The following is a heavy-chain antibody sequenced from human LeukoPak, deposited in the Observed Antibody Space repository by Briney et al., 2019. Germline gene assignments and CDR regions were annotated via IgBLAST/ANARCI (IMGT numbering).Heavy chain of an antibody. CDR2: ISGSGGST. V-gene: IGHV3-23*01. CDR3: AKDRIRFDY. CDR1: GFTFSSYA. D-gene: IGHD2-21*01. J-gene: IGHJ4*02. Sequence: AGGSLILSCAASGFTFSSYAMSWVRQAPGKGLEWVSAISGSGGSTSYADPVKGRFTISRDTSENTLYLQMNSLRAEDTAIYYCAKDRIRFDYWGQGALVTVSS.